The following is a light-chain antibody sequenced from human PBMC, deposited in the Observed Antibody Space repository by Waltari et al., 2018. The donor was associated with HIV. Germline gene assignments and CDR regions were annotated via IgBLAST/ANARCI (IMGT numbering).Light chain of an antibody. CDR2: TAS. CDR3: QQTGFSPFT. J-gene: IGKJ3*01. CDR1: LGIGPW. Sequence: DIQMTQSPSPVPASVGARVTITCRARLGIGPWLAWYQQKPGQVPKLLVHTASILQRGVPSRFSGSGSGTDFTLTINGLQPEDYATYYCQQTGFSPFTFGPGTKVESK. V-gene: IGKV1-12*02.